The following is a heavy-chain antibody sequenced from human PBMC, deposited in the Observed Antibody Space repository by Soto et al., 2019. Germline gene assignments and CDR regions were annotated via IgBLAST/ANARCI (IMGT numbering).Heavy chain of an antibody. CDR1: GYSISSGYY. D-gene: IGHD4-4*01. CDR3: ARGGLTPVDSYYYGIDA. CDR2: IYHSGST. Sequence: SETRSLPCAVSGYSISSGYYWGWIRQPPGKWLEWIGSIYHSGSTYYNPSLKSRVTISVDTSKNQFSLKLSSVTAADTAVYYCARGGLTPVDSYYYGIDALCQGPTVT. J-gene: IGHJ6*02. V-gene: IGHV4-38-2*01.